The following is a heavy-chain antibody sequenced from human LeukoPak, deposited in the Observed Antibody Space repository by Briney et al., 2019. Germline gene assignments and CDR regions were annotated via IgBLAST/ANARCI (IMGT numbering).Heavy chain of an antibody. CDR2: IVPNSGGT. J-gene: IGHJ4*02. CDR1: GYTFTDYY. CDR3: ATLGATSFAY. V-gene: IGHV1-2*02. Sequence: GASVKVSCKTSGYTFTDYYIHWVRQAPGQGLEWMGWIVPNSGGTKYAQKFQGRVTMTRDTSISTAYMELSRLRYDDTAVYYCATLGATSFAYWGQGALVSVSS. D-gene: IGHD1-26*01.